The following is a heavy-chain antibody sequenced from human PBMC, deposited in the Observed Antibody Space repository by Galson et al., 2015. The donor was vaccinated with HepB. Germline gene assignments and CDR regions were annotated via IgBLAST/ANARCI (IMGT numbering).Heavy chain of an antibody. V-gene: IGHV6-1*01. D-gene: IGHD2-2*01. CDR3: ARDIIVVLPAAMTSYYMDV. CDR2: TYYRSTWYT. CDR1: GDSVSSNTAA. Sequence: CAISGDSVSSNTAAWNWIRQSPSRGLEWLGRTYYRSTWYTDYAVSVKSRITINPDTSKNQFSLQLNSVTPEDTAVYFCARDIIVVLPAAMTSYYMDVWGKGTTVTVSS. J-gene: IGHJ6*03.